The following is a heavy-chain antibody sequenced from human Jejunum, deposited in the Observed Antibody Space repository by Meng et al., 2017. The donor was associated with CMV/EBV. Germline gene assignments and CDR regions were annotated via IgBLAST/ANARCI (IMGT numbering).Heavy chain of an antibody. CDR1: GFSYNDYN. V-gene: IGHV3-43*01. CDR2: SSWDGGST. J-gene: IGHJ4*02. D-gene: IGHD4-11*01. Sequence: ASGFSYNDYNMHWVRQAPGKGLEWVCLSSWDGGSTYYADAVKGRFTISRDRNKDSLYLQMNSLRIEDTALYYCAKGRVSRRDYFDYWGQGMLVTVSS. CDR3: AKGRVSRRDYFDY.